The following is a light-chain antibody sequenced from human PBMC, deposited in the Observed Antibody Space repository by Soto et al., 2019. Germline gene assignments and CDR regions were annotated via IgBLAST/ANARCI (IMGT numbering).Light chain of an antibody. CDR3: QQFSSYPLT. V-gene: IGKV3-20*01. CDR1: QTVRNNY. Sequence: EFVLTQSPGTLSLSPGERATISGRASQTVRNNYLAWYQQKPGQAPRLLIYDASSRATGIPDRFSGGGSGTDFILTISRLEPEDFAVYYCQQFSSYPLTFGGGTKVDNK. CDR2: DAS. J-gene: IGKJ4*01.